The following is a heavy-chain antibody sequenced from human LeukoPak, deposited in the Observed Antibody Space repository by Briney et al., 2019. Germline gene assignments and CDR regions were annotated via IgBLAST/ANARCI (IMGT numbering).Heavy chain of an antibody. Sequence: GGSLRLSCAASGFIFTTYTMHWVRQAPGKGLEWVAVISYDGSDQYYADSVKGRFAISRDNLKNTLYLQMDRLRAEDTAVYYCAGGAYGRANSHYFYGLDVWGQGATVTVS. D-gene: IGHD4-23*01. J-gene: IGHJ6*02. CDR1: GFIFTTYT. CDR2: ISYDGSDQ. CDR3: AGGAYGRANSHYFYGLDV. V-gene: IGHV3-30*09.